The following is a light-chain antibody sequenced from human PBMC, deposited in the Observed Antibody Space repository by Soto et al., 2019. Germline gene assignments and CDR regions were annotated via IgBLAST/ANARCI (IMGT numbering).Light chain of an antibody. CDR3: SSYTSSRPYV. CDR2: DVN. Sequence: QSALTQPASVSGSPGQSITISCTGTSSDVGGYNYVSWYQQHPGKAPKLMIYDVNNRPLGVSNRFSGSKSGNTASLTISGLQAEDEADYSCSSYTSSRPYVFGTGTKLTVL. CDR1: SSDVGGYNY. J-gene: IGLJ1*01. V-gene: IGLV2-14*01.